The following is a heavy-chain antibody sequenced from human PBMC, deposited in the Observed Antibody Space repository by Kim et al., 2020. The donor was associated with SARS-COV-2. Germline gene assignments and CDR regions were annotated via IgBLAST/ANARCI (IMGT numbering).Heavy chain of an antibody. CDR3: AKSNSWYFDH. V-gene: IGHV4-39*07. D-gene: IGHD4-4*01. J-gene: IGHJ4*02. CDR1: GGSITSSISDNY. CDR2: IHYSGGT. Sequence: SETLSLTCIVSGGSITSSISDNYWGWIRQPPGKGLEWIASIHYSGGTDYNPSLKSRITISVDASKNQFSLKVSSVTAADTAVYYCAKSNSWYFDHWGQGT.